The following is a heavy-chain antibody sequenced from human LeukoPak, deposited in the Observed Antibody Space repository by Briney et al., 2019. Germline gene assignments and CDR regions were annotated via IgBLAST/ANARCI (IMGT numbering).Heavy chain of an antibody. V-gene: IGHV3-49*03. J-gene: IGHJ4*02. Sequence: GGSLRLSCTASGFTFGDYAMSWFRQAPGMGLEWVGFIRSKAYGGTTEYAASVKGRFTISRDDSKSIAYLQMNSLKTEDTAVYYCTREIYSYGFLPDYFDYWGQGTLVTVSS. CDR3: TREIYSYGFLPDYFDY. CDR2: IRSKAYGGTT. CDR1: GFTFGDYA. D-gene: IGHD5-18*01.